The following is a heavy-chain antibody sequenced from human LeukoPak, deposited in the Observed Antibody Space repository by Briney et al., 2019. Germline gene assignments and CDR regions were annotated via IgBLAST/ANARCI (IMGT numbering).Heavy chain of an antibody. CDR2: ISAYNGNT. V-gene: IGHV1-18*01. CDR3: ARDLAPEILLYSGSYTAFDY. CDR1: GYTFTSYG. Sequence: ASVKVSCTASGYTFTSYGISWVRQAPGQGLEWMGWISAYNGNTNYAQKLQGRVTMTTDTSTSTAYMELRSLRSDDTAVYYCARDLAPEILLYSGSYTAFDYWGQGTLVTVSS. J-gene: IGHJ4*02. D-gene: IGHD1-26*01.